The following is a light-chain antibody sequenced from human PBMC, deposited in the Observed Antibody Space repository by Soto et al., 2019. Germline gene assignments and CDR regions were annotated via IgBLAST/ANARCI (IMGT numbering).Light chain of an antibody. CDR3: SSYTTSNTRQIV. V-gene: IGLV2-14*03. Sequence: QSALXQPASVSGSPGQSITISCTGTSSDVGGYNYVSWYQHHPGKAPKLIIYDVSNRPSGVSIRFSGSKSDNTASLTISGLQPEDEADYHCSSYTTSNTRQIVFGTGTKVTVL. CDR1: SSDVGGYNY. J-gene: IGLJ1*01. CDR2: DVS.